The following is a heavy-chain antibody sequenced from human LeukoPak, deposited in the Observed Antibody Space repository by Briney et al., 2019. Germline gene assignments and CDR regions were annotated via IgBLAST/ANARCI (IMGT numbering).Heavy chain of an antibody. V-gene: IGHV3-7*01. CDR3: VRGRDTLDY. CDR2: KKEDGSGE. Sequence: GGSLRLSCVASGFTFSTYWMSWVRQAPGKGLEWVANKKEDGSGEYYVDSVKGRFTVSRDNAKNSLYLQMNSLRAEDTAVYYCVRGRDTLDYWGQGTLVTVSS. J-gene: IGHJ4*02. CDR1: GFTFSTYW.